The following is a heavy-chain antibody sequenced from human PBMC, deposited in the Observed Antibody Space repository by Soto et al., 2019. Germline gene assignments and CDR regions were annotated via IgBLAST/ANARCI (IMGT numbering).Heavy chain of an antibody. Sequence: GGSLRLSCAASGFTFSSYAMSWVRQAPGKGLEWVSAISGSGGSTYYADSVKGRFTISRDNSKNTLYLQMNSLRAEDTAVYYCAYARSSPGRYFDYWGQGTLVTVSS. J-gene: IGHJ4*02. D-gene: IGHD2-2*01. V-gene: IGHV3-23*01. CDR1: GFTFSSYA. CDR3: AYARSSPGRYFDY. CDR2: ISGSGGST.